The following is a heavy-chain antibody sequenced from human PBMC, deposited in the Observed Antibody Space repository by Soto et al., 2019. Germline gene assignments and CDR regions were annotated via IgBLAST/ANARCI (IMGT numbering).Heavy chain of an antibody. V-gene: IGHV1-2*04. D-gene: IGHD4-17*01. Sequence: QVQLVQSRAEVSKPGASVKVSCKASGYTFIDYYIYWVRQAPGQGLEWMGWINPRTGGTNFAQKFEAWVTMTRDTSITTAYMELTSLRPNDTAVYYCARVNGDYPPRGMDVWGQGTTVTVSS. J-gene: IGHJ6*02. CDR3: ARVNGDYPPRGMDV. CDR2: INPRTGGT. CDR1: GYTFIDYY.